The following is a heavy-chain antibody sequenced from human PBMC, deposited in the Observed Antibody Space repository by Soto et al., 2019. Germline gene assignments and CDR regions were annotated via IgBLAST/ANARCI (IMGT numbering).Heavy chain of an antibody. CDR2: IDPSDYYT. V-gene: IGHV5-10-1*01. CDR3: AGWTYATAHYYYYGMDV. Sequence: GESPKTSCKGSGYSFTSYWISWVRQMPGKGLEWMGRIDPSDYYTNYSPSFQGHVTISADKSISTAYLQWSSLKASDTAMYYCAGWTYATAHYYYYGMDVWGQGTTVTVSS. D-gene: IGHD3-16*01. J-gene: IGHJ6*02. CDR1: GYSFTSYW.